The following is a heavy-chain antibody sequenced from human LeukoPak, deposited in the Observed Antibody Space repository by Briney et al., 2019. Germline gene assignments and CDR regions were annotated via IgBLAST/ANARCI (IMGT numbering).Heavy chain of an antibody. J-gene: IGHJ4*02. Sequence: PGGSLRLSCAVSGFTFSDYAMSWVRQAPGRGLEWVSAFETAGTTYYADSVKGRFAISRDNSKNTLYLQMNSLRAEDTAVYYCARGAPPYDIPFDYWGQGTLVTVSS. CDR3: ARGAPPYDIPFDY. V-gene: IGHV3-23*01. CDR2: FETAGTT. D-gene: IGHD3-9*01. CDR1: GFTFSDYA.